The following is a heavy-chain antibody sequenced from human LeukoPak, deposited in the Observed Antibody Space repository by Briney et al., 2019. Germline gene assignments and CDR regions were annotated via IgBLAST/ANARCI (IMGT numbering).Heavy chain of an antibody. V-gene: IGHV3-7*01. CDR1: GFTFSSYW. J-gene: IGHJ3*02. D-gene: IGHD1-26*01. Sequence: GGSLRLSCAASGFTFSSYWMSWVRQAPGKGLEWVANIKQDSNEKYYVDSVKGRFTISRDNAENSLFLQMNSLRVEDTAVYYCAKDHGELLIPDAFDIWGQGTMVTVSS. CDR3: AKDHGELLIPDAFDI. CDR2: IKQDSNEK.